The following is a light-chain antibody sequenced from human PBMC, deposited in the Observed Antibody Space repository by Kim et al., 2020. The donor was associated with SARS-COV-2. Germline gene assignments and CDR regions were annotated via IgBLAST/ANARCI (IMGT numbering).Light chain of an antibody. V-gene: IGLV4-60*03. J-gene: IGLJ3*02. CDR1: GVHSRYI. CDR3: ATWDSSTRV. CDR2: VEDSGAY. Sequence: SVKVTCTLGGVHSRYIIAWHQQRPGKAPRYLLKVEDSGAYNKGSGVPDRFSGSSSAADHYLTISNLQSEDEADYYCATWDSSTRVFGGGTQLTVL.